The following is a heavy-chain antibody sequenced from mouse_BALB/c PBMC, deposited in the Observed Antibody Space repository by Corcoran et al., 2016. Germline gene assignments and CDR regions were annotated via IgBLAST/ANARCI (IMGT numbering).Heavy chain of an antibody. CDR1: GYSFTGYY. V-gene: IGHV1-26*01. Sequence: EVQLQQSGPELVKPGASVKISCKASGYSFTGYYMHWVKQSHVKSLEWIGRINPYNGATSYNQNFKDKASLTVDKSSSTAYMELHSLTSEDSAVYYCARSGIYDGYHYFDCWGQGTTLTVSS. D-gene: IGHD2-3*01. J-gene: IGHJ2*01. CDR3: ARSGIYDGYHYFDC. CDR2: INPYNGAT.